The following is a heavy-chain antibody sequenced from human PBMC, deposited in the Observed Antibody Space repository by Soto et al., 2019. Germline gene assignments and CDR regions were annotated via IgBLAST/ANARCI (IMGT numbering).Heavy chain of an antibody. V-gene: IGHV1-2*02. CDR2: INPNSRGT. J-gene: IGHJ5*02. Sequence: ASVKVSCKASGYTLTDYFIHWVRQAPGQGFEWMGWINPNSRGTNYAQKFQGRVTMTRDTSNSTAYMELRGLRSDDTAVYYCARVTLKAGNWFDPWGQGTLVTVSS. CDR3: ARVTLKAGNWFDP. CDR1: GYTLTDYF.